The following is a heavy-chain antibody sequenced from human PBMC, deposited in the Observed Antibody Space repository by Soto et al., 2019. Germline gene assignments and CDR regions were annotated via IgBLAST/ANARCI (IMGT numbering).Heavy chain of an antibody. J-gene: IGHJ4*02. D-gene: IGHD3-22*01. Sequence: EVQLVETGGGLIQPGGSLRLSCAASGITVSTNYMSWVRQAPGKGLEWVSVIYSDGKTFYADSVKGRFTISRDNSQNTVSFQMNGLGADDRAVDYCAGEGGGGYYDSSGYMAVWGQGTLVTVSS. CDR1: GITVSTNY. V-gene: IGHV3-53*02. CDR2: IYSDGKT. CDR3: AGEGGGGYYDSSGYMAV.